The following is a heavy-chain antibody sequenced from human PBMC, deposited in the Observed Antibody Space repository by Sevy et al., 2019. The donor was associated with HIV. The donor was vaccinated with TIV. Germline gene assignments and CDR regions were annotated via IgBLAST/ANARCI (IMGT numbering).Heavy chain of an antibody. V-gene: IGHV3-20*04. CDR1: VFTFDDYG. CDR3: ARDVDWGAAGTLHASNI. J-gene: IGHJ3*02. D-gene: IGHD6-13*01. CDR2: LNWNGGST. Sequence: GGSLRLSCAASVFTFDDYGMSWVRQAPGKGLEWVSGLNWNGGSTGYADSVKGRFTISRDNAKNFLYLQMNSLRAEDTALYYCARDVDWGAAGTLHASNIWGQGTMVTVSS.